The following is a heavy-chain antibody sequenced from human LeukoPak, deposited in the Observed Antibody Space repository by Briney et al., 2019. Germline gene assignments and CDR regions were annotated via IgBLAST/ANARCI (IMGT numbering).Heavy chain of an antibody. V-gene: IGHV3-48*03. CDR3: ARAGNRDAFDI. J-gene: IGHJ3*02. Sequence: GGSLRLSCAASGFTFSSYEMNWVRQAPGKGLEWVSYISSSGSTIYYADSVKGRFTISRDNAKNSLYLQMNSLRAEDTAVYYCARAGNRDAFDIWGQGTMVTVSS. CDR2: ISSSGSTI. CDR1: GFTFSSYE. D-gene: IGHD2/OR15-2a*01.